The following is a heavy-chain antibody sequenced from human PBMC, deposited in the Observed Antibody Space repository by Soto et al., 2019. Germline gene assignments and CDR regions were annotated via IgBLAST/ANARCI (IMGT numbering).Heavy chain of an antibody. J-gene: IGHJ4*02. CDR2: IKSKEHGGTI. Sequence: EVQLVESGGGLVKPGESLRLSCVASGFTFASAWMNWVRQAPGKGLEWIGRIKSKEHGGTIAYAAPMKDRFIISRDDLKNTLDLQINSLQTEDTGVYYCTWVAAILHWGQGTLVTVSS. V-gene: IGHV3-15*01. D-gene: IGHD2-15*01. CDR3: TWVAAILH. CDR1: GFTFASAW.